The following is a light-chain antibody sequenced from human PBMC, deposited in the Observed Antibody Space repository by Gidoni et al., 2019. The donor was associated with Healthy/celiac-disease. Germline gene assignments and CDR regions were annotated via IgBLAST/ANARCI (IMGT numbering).Light chain of an antibody. CDR3: QQYNSYSX. J-gene: IGKJ1*01. V-gene: IGKV1-5*03. CDR2: KAS. Sequence: DIQMTQSPSTLSASVGDRVTITCRASQSISSWLAWYQQKPGKAPKLLIYKASSLESGVPSRFSGSGSGTEFTLTISSLQPDDFATYYCQQYNSYSXXXQGTKVEIK. CDR1: QSISSW.